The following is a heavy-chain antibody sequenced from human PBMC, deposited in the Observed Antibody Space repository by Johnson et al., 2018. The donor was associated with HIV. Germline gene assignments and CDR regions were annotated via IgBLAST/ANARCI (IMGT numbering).Heavy chain of an antibody. D-gene: IGHD5-18*01. J-gene: IGHJ3*02. CDR2: IKSKTDGGTT. CDR3: TNPDTAMATGAFDI. V-gene: IGHV3-15*01. CDR1: GFTFSSAW. Sequence: MLLVESGGGVVQPGRSLRLSCAASGFTFSSAWMNWVRQAPGKGLEWVGRIKSKTDGGTTDYAAPVKGRFTISRDDSKNTLYLQMNSLKTEDTAVYYCTNPDTAMATGAFDIWGQGTMVTVSS.